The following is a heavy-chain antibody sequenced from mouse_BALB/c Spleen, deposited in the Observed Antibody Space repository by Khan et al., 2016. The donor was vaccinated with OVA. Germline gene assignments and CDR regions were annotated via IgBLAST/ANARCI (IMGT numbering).Heavy chain of an antibody. CDR2: IWSGGST. J-gene: IGHJ3*01. Sequence: QVQLKQSGPGLVQPSQSLSITCTASGFSLNYYGVHWVRQSPGKGLEWLGVIWSGGSTDYNAPFISRLSISKDNSKCQVFFKMNSLQSNDTAIYYCARNYDYDEGLAYWGQGTLVTGSA. D-gene: IGHD2-4*01. CDR1: GFSLNYYG. V-gene: IGHV2-2*03. CDR3: ARNYDYDEGLAY.